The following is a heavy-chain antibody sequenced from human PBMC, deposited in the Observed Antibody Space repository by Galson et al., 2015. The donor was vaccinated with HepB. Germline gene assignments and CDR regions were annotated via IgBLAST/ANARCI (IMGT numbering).Heavy chain of an antibody. CDR3: AKGQPRTSIFGVVIMAWDY. Sequence: SLRLSCAASGFTFSSCAMTWVRQAPGKGLEWTSSIGGCGLDTYYADSVKGRFTISRDNSKNTVYLQMNSLRVDDTAVYFCAKGQPRTSIFGVVIMAWDYWGQGTLVTVSS. CDR1: GFTFSSCA. CDR2: IGGCGLDT. J-gene: IGHJ4*02. D-gene: IGHD3-3*02. V-gene: IGHV3-23*01.